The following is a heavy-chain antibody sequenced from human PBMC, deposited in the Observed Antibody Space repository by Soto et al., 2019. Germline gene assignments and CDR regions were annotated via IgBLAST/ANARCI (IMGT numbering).Heavy chain of an antibody. J-gene: IGHJ5*02. Sequence: SETLSLTCSVSGGSISNSRFYWVWIRQPPGEGLEWIGSIYHTGNAYYNPSLKSRVTISVDTSKNQFSLKLTSVAAADAALYYCARDFFDSSDYTTNWFDPWGQGTLVTVSS. V-gene: IGHV4-39*01. D-gene: IGHD3-22*01. CDR2: IYHTGNA. CDR3: ARDFFDSSDYTTNWFDP. CDR1: GGSISNSRFY.